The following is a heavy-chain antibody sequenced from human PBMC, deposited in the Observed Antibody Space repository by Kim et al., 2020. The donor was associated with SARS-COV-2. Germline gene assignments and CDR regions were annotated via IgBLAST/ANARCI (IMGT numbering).Heavy chain of an antibody. CDR1: GFTFSSYW. CDR2: INSDGSST. CDR3: ARAGVFYGSGSYQSL. Sequence: GGSLRLSCAASGFTFSSYWMHWVRQAPGKGLVWVSRINSDGSSTSYADSVKGRFTISRDSAKNTLYLQMNSLRAEDTAVYYCARAGVFYGSGSYQSLWGQGTLVTVSS. D-gene: IGHD3-10*01. V-gene: IGHV3-74*01. J-gene: IGHJ4*02.